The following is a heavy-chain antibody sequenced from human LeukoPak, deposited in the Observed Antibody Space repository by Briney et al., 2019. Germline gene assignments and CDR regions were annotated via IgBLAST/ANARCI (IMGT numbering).Heavy chain of an antibody. J-gene: IGHJ4*02. CDR3: ARLLTGVPDY. CDR2: ISSSGSAI. V-gene: IGHV3-48*03. CDR1: GFTFSSYE. D-gene: IGHD1-14*01. Sequence: PGGSLRPSCAASGFTFSSYEMKWVRQAPGKGLEWVSYISSSGSAIYYADSVKGRFTISRDNAKNSLYLQMNSLRAEDTAVYYCARLLTGVPDYWGQGTLVTVSS.